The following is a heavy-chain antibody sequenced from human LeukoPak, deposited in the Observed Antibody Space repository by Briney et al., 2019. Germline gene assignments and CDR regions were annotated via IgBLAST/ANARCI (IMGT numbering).Heavy chain of an antibody. Sequence: PGGSLRLSCAASGFTFSSYAMSWVRQAPGKGLEWVSAISGSGGSTYYADPVKGRFTISRDNSKNTLYLQMNSLRAEDTAVYYCAKAAIFGVVIPNWFDPWGQGTLVTVSS. V-gene: IGHV3-23*01. J-gene: IGHJ5*02. D-gene: IGHD3-3*01. CDR3: AKAAIFGVVIPNWFDP. CDR2: ISGSGGST. CDR1: GFTFSSYA.